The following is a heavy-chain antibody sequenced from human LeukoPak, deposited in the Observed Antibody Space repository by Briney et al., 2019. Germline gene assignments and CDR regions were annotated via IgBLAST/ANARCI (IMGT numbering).Heavy chain of an antibody. D-gene: IGHD1-26*01. CDR1: GFTFSPYV. CDR3: GRGKASGGYSEYGLDALEM. J-gene: IGHJ3*02. Sequence: GMSLGLSCAASGFTFSPYVMHWVRQAPGKGLEWVAVIWHDGSKFYVDSVKGRFTISRDNSKNTLYLQMNSLRTEDTAVYYCGRGKASGGYSEYGLDALEMWGQGTMVTVSS. CDR2: IWHDGSK. V-gene: IGHV3-33*01.